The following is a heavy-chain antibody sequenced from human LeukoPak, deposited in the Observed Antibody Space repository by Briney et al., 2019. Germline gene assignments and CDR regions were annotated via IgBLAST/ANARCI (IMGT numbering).Heavy chain of an antibody. V-gene: IGHV1-69*01. D-gene: IGHD6-13*01. CDR1: GGTFSSYA. CDR3: ARGETAAAGTDAFDI. CDR2: IIPIFGTA. Sequence: SVKVSCKASGGTFSSYAISWVRQAPGQGLEWMGGIIPIFGTANYAQKFQGRVTITADESTSTAYMELSSLRSEDTAVYYCARGETAAAGTDAFDIWGQGTMVTVSS. J-gene: IGHJ3*02.